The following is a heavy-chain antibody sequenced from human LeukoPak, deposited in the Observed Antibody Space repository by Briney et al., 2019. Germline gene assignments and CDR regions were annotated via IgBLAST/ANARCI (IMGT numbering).Heavy chain of an antibody. CDR1: VYNFTDYY. J-gene: IGHJ4*02. V-gene: IGHV1-2*06. CDR3: ARDGIVFPTIFSGSY. CDR2: SHSKNGRT. D-gene: IGHD3-3*01. Sequence: ASEKVSCTASVYNFTDYYMHWGRHAPGQGREWIGRSHSKNGRTNYQPTFLDRRTMTRDTSIPTLYMHRTRLTTADTAAYYCARDGIVFPTIFSGSYWGQGSLVTVSS.